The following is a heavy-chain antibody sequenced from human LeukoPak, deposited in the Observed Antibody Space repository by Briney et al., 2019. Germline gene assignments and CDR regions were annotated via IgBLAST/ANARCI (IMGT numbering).Heavy chain of an antibody. D-gene: IGHD2-15*01. CDR3: AKGSGAYAYLFDY. CDR1: GFTFISYD. Sequence: PGGSLRLSCAASGFTFISYDMTWVRQASGKGLEWVSGISGSAGSKDYADSVKGRFTVSRDNSKNTLYLQMSSLRADDTAVYYCAKGSGAYAYLFDYWGRGTLVTVSS. V-gene: IGHV3-23*01. CDR2: ISGSAGSK. J-gene: IGHJ4*02.